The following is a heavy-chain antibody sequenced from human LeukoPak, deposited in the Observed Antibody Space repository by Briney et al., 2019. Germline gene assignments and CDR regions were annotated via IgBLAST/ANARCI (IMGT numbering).Heavy chain of an antibody. CDR1: GGSISGSHHY. D-gene: IGHD3-9*01. CDR2: IFSSGST. Sequence: SETLSLTCAVAGGSISGSHHYWGWIRQPPGKGLQWTGTIFSSGSTYYNSSLRTRLIISIDKSKSHFSLHLSSATAADTAVYYCARIIRSTGYYSNPKSGSFDLWGQGTLVTVSS. J-gene: IGHJ5*02. V-gene: IGHV4-39*02. CDR3: ARIIRSTGYYSNPKSGSFDL.